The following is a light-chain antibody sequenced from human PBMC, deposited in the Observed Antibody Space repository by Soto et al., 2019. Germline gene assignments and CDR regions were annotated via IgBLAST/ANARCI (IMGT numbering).Light chain of an antibody. CDR1: SRDVGGYNY. CDR3: SSYISSSTFVV. V-gene: IGLV2-14*01. Sequence: QSALTQPASVSGSPGQSITISCTGTSRDVGGYNYVSWHQQHPGKAPKVIITEVSNRPSGVSNRFSGSKSGNTASLTISGLQAEDEADHYCSSYISSSTFVVFGGGTKVTVL. J-gene: IGLJ2*01. CDR2: EVS.